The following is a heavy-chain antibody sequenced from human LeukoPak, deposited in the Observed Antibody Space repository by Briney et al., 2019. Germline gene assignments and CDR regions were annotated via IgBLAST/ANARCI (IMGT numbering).Heavy chain of an antibody. CDR3: ARDLGAYGDYGSD. Sequence: GGSLRLSCAASGFTFSNAWMSWVRQAPGKGLEWVGRIKSKTDGGTTDYAAPVKGRFTISRDDSKNTLYLQMNSLKTEDTAVYYCARDLGAYGDYGSDWGQGTLVTVSS. V-gene: IGHV3-15*01. CDR1: GFTFSNAW. D-gene: IGHD4-17*01. J-gene: IGHJ4*02. CDR2: IKSKTDGGTT.